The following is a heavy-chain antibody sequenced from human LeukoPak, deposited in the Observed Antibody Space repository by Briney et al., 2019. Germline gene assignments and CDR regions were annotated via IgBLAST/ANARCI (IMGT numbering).Heavy chain of an antibody. CDR1: GYTFTSYG. CDR2: ISGYNGNT. V-gene: IGHV1-18*01. D-gene: IGHD3-22*01. CDR3: ARSSADWVYFDY. Sequence: GASVKVSCKASGYTFTSYGISWVRQAPGQGLEWLGWISGYNGNTNYAQKFQGRVTMTTDTSTSAAYMQLRSLRSDDTAVYYCARSSADWVYFDYWGQGTLVTVSS. J-gene: IGHJ4*02.